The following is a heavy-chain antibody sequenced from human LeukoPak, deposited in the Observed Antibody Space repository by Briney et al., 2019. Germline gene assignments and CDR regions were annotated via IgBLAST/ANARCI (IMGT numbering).Heavy chain of an antibody. CDR2: ISGYNDNT. V-gene: IGHV1-18*01. Sequence: ASVKVFCKASGYTFTNYDINWVRQAPGQGLEWMGWISGYNDNTHYTQELQGRLTMTTDTSTSTAYMELRSLRSDDTAVYYCARVKKPYRVYAEGGGRAFDIWGQGTMVTVSS. D-gene: IGHD2-8*01. CDR1: GYTFTNYD. J-gene: IGHJ3*02. CDR3: ARVKKPYRVYAEGGGRAFDI.